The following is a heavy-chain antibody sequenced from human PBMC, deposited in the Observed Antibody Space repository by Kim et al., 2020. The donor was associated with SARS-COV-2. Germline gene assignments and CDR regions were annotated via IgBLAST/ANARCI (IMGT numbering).Heavy chain of an antibody. J-gene: IGHJ3*02. V-gene: IGHV4-59*13. Sequence: SETLSLTCTVSGGSISSYYWSWIRQPPGKGLEWIGYIYYSGSTNYNPSLKSRVTISVDTSKNQFSLKLSSVTAADTAVYYCARGPWEDYDSSGYLIDAFDIWGQGTMVTVSS. CDR1: GGSISSYY. CDR2: IYYSGST. CDR3: ARGPWEDYDSSGYLIDAFDI. D-gene: IGHD3-22*01.